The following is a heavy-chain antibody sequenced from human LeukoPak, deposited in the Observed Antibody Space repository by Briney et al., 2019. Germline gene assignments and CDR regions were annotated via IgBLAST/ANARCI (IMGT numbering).Heavy chain of an antibody. CDR2: ISGSGGST. V-gene: IGHV3-23*01. CDR3: AKDGEYCSGGSCYSTFDY. CDR1: GFTFSSYA. J-gene: IGHJ4*02. Sequence: GGSLRLSCAASGFTFSSYAMSWVRQAPGKGLEWVSAISGSGGSTYYADSVKGRFTIPRDNSKNTLYLQMNSLRAEDTAVYYCAKDGEYCSGGSCYSTFDYWGQGTLVTVSS. D-gene: IGHD2-15*01.